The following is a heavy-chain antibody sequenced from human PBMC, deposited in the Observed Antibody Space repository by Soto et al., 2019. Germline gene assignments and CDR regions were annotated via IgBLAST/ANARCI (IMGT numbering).Heavy chain of an antibody. CDR3: ARDSIWAPCDY. D-gene: IGHD3-16*01. Sequence: GGSLRLSCEVSGFTFSSYSMNWVRQAPGKGLEWVSYISSSGSSIYYADSVKGRFTISRDNAKKSLYLQMNSLRGEDTAVYYCARDSIWAPCDYWGQGTLVTVSS. CDR1: GFTFSSYS. V-gene: IGHV3-48*01. CDR2: ISSSGSSI. J-gene: IGHJ4*02.